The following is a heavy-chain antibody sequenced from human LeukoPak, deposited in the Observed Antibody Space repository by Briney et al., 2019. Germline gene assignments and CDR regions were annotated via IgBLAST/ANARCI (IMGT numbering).Heavy chain of an antibody. Sequence: GASVKVSCKASGYTFTGYYMHWVRQAPGQGLEWMGIINPRGGFTTYAQKFQGRVTMTRDTSTSTVYMELSSLRSEDTAVYYCARERIRGNIHFDDRSGYPPHDAFDIWGQGTLITVSS. D-gene: IGHD3-22*01. CDR3: ARERIRGNIHFDDRSGYPPHDAFDI. J-gene: IGHJ3*02. V-gene: IGHV1-46*01. CDR1: GYTFTGYY. CDR2: INPRGGFT.